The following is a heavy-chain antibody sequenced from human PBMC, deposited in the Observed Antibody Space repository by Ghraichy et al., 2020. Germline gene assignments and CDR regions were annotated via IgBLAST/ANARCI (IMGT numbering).Heavy chain of an antibody. CDR1: GDSVSSNSAG. V-gene: IGHV6-1*01. Sequence: SETLSLTCAISGDSVSSNSAGWSWIRQSPSRGLEWLGRTYNRAKWYNDYAPSVKGRITINPDTSKNQFSLQLNSVTPEDTAVYYCAKDRGAVAPDRYYYYYGMDAWGQGTTVTVSS. CDR2: TYNRAKWYN. CDR3: AKDRGAVAPDRYYYYYGMDA. J-gene: IGHJ6*02. D-gene: IGHD6-19*01.